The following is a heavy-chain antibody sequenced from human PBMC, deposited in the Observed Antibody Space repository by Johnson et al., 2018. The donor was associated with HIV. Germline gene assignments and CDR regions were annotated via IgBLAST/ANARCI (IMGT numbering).Heavy chain of an antibody. Sequence: QVQLVESGGGVVQPGRSLRLSCAASGFSFSSYGMAWVRQAPGKGLEWVTVISFAGVKTYYADSVKGRFTISRDNSKDTLFLQMDSLRPEDTAVYYCARAPHDAFDVWGQGTMVTVSS. V-gene: IGHV3-33*08. CDR1: GFSFSSYG. CDR2: ISFAGVKT. CDR3: ARAPHDAFDV. J-gene: IGHJ3*01.